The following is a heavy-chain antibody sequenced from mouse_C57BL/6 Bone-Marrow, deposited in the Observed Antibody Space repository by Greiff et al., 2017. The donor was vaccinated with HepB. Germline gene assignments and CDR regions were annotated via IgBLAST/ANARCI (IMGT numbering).Heavy chain of an antibody. Sequence: KLVESGEGLVKPGGSLKLSCAASGFTFSSYAMSWVRQTPEKRLEWVAYISSGGDYIYYADTVKGRFTISRDNARNTLYLQMSSLKSEDTAMYYCTRDPWGYYFDYWGQGTTLTVSS. V-gene: IGHV5-9-1*02. CDR1: GFTFSSYA. D-gene: IGHD4-1*01. CDR3: TRDPWGYYFDY. J-gene: IGHJ2*01. CDR2: ISSGGDYI.